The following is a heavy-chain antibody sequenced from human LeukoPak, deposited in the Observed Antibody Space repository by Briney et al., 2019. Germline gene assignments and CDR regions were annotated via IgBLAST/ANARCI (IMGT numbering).Heavy chain of an antibody. CDR1: GFTFSNHG. CDR2: IQRYTGQT. Sequence: PGGSLRHSCAASGFTFSNHGMSWVRQPPGKGLEWVATIQRYTGQTDYADSVRGRFTISRDNSKNTLYLQMNSLRAEDTAIYYCARHGYTSGWVRSWGQGTLVTVST. CDR3: ARHGYTSGWVRS. J-gene: IGHJ4*02. D-gene: IGHD6-19*01. V-gene: IGHV3-7*03.